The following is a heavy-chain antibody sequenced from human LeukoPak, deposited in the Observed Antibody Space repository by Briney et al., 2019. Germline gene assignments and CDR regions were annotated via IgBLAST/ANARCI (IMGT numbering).Heavy chain of an antibody. V-gene: IGHV3-30*02. CDR1: GFTFSNYG. J-gene: IGHJ4*02. CDR2: IRFDGSNK. CDR3: ARGREVGAYGSGSYYMRDEEIDY. Sequence: GGSLRLSCAASGFTFSNYGVHWVRQAPGKGLEWVSFIRFDGSNKYYADSVKGRFTISRDSSKNTLYLQMNSLRAEDTAVYYCARGREVGAYGSGSYYMRDEEIDYWGQGTLVTVSS. D-gene: IGHD3-10*01.